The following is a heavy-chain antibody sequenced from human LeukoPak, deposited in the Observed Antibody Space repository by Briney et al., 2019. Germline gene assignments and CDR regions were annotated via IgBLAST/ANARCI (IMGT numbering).Heavy chain of an antibody. D-gene: IGHD3-10*01. CDR1: GYTFTGYY. CDR2: INPNSGGT. Sequence: ASVKVSCKASGYTFTGYYMHWVRQAPGQGLEWMGWINPNSGGTNYAQKFQGRVTMTRDTSISTAYMELSRLRSDDTAVYYCARDRTMVRGVTLEFDYWGQGTLVTVSS. V-gene: IGHV1-2*02. CDR3: ARDRTMVRGVTLEFDY. J-gene: IGHJ4*02.